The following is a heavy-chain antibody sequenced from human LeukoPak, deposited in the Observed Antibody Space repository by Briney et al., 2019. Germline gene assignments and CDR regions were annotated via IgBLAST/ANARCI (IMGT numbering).Heavy chain of an antibody. CDR2: ISFDGTNK. Sequence: GGPLKLSCEASEFTFIHYPFPWAPQPPAKGLDWLPVISFDGTNKFYADSVKGRFTISRDNSKNALYLQMNSLRAEDTAVYYCAKGGYYERPWYFDYWGQGTLVTVSS. V-gene: IGHV3-30*18. D-gene: IGHD3-22*01. CDR3: AKGGYYERPWYFDY. J-gene: IGHJ4*02. CDR1: EFTFIHYP.